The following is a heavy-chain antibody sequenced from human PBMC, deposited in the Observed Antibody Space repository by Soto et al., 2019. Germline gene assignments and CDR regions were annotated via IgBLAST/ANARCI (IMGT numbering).Heavy chain of an antibody. V-gene: IGHV3-33*01. J-gene: IGHJ3*02. D-gene: IGHD4-4*01. CDR1: GFTFSSYG. CDR2: IWYDGSNK. Sequence: QVQLVESGGGVVQPGRSLRLSCAASGFTFSSYGMHWVRQAPGKGLEWVAVIWYDGSNKYYADPVKGRFTISRDNSKNXXYLQMNSMRAEDTAVYYCARDAWANDYSNNDAFDIWGQGTMVTVSS. CDR3: ARDAWANDYSNNDAFDI.